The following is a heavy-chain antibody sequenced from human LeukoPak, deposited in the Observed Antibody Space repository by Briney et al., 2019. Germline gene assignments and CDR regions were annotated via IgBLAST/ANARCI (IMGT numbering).Heavy chain of an antibody. J-gene: IGHJ3*01. CDR3: VRAASGTRNAFDV. Sequence: GGSLRLSCAASGFTFSSYWMHWVRQAPGKGLVWMSRINADGIGTYYADSVKGRFTISRDNAKNTLYLQMNSLRDEDTAVYYCVRAASGTRNAFDVWGQGTMVTVSS. D-gene: IGHD1-1*01. CDR2: INADGIGT. V-gene: IGHV3-74*01. CDR1: GFTFSSYW.